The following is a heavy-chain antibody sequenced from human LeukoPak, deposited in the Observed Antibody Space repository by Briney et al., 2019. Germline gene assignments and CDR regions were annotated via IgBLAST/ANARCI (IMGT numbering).Heavy chain of an antibody. D-gene: IGHD3-10*01. CDR3: ARDGRPYYYGSGSYHYGMDV. CDR1: GFTFSSYG. CDR2: IWYDGSNK. Sequence: GGSLRLSCAASGFTFSSYGMHWVRQAPGKGLEWVAVIWYDGSNKYYADSVKGRFTISRDNSKNTLYLRMNSLRAEDTAVYYCARDGRPYYYGSGSYHYGMDVWGQGTTVTVSS. V-gene: IGHV3-33*01. J-gene: IGHJ6*02.